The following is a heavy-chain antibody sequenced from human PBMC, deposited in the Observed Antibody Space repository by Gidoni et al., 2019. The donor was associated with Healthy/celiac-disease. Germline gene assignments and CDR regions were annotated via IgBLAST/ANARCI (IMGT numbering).Heavy chain of an antibody. V-gene: IGHV3-23*01. D-gene: IGHD1-26*01. CDR2: ISGSGGST. CDR3: AVRIVGATLGVY. J-gene: IGHJ4*02. CDR1: GLTFSSYA. Sequence: EVQLLESGGGLVQPGGSLRLSCAASGLTFSSYAMSWVRQAPGKGLEGVSAISGSGGSTYYADSVKGRFTISRDNSKNTLYLQMNSLRAEDTAVYYCAVRIVGATLGVYWGQGTLVTVSS.